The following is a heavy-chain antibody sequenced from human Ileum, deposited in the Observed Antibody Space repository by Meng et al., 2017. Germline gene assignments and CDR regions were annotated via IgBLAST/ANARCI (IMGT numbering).Heavy chain of an antibody. D-gene: IGHD3-22*01. J-gene: IGHJ5*02. Sequence: QGKLQASGPGLVKPSQTRSLTCTVSGGSISGGHYFWSWIRQHPEKGLEWIGYIYHSGVTYYSPSLKSRLTISVDTSKNQFSLKLSSVTAADTAIYYCARGVVTYYDSSTLTWFDPWGQGALVTVSS. V-gene: IGHV4-31*03. CDR3: ARGVVTYYDSSTLTWFDP. CDR1: GGSISGGHYF. CDR2: IYHSGVT.